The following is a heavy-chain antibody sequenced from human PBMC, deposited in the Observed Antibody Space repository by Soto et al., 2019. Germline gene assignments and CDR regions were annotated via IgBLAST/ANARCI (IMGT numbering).Heavy chain of an antibody. CDR3: ARTPDCTNGVCSAGFDY. CDR1: GXTFSDYY. CDR2: ISSSSSYT. V-gene: IGHV3-11*06. Sequence: LRLSFAASGXTFSDYYMSRIRQAPGKGLEWVSYISSSSSYTNYADSVKGRFTISRDNAKNSLYLQMNSLRAEDTAVYYCARTPDCTNGVCSAGFDYWGQGTLVTVSS. D-gene: IGHD2-8*01. J-gene: IGHJ4*02.